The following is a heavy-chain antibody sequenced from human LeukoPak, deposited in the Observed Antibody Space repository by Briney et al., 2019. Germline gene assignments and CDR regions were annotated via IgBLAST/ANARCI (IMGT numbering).Heavy chain of an antibody. D-gene: IGHD3-3*01. CDR3: ARDRYEFWSGYYSHYYMDV. CDR2: IYYSGST. V-gene: IGHV4-59*11. J-gene: IGHJ6*03. CDR1: GGSISSHY. Sequence: SETLSLTCTVSGGSISSHYWSWIRQPPGKGLEWIGYIYYSGSTNYNPSLKSRVTISVDTSKNQFSLKLSSVTATDTAVYYCARDRYEFWSGYYSHYYMDVWGKRTTVTVSS.